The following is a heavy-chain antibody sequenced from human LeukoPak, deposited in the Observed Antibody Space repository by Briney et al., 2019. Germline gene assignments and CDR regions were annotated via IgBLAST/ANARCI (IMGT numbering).Heavy chain of an antibody. CDR1: GGSISSSSYY. Sequence: PSETLSLTCTVSGGSISSSSYYWGWIRQPPGKGLEWIGSIYYSGSTYYNPSLKSRVTISVDTSKNQFSLKLSSVTAADTAVYYCARVVSYYDSSGYPRDDAFDIWGQGIMVTVSS. CDR3: ARVVSYYDSSGYPRDDAFDI. D-gene: IGHD3-22*01. J-gene: IGHJ3*02. V-gene: IGHV4-39*07. CDR2: IYYSGST.